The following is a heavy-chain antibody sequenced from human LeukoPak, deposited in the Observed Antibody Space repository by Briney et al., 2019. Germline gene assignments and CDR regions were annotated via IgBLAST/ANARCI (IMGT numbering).Heavy chain of an antibody. CDR2: ISWNSGYI. D-gene: IGHD6-19*01. CDR3: AKVRGTYSSGFFFHS. V-gene: IGHV3-9*01. Sequence: GRSLRLSCAASGFTCDDYAMHWVRQPPGNGLEWLSNISWNSGYIGHADSVKGRFTVSRDNAENSVYLQMNSLRPEDTAFYFCAKVRGTYSSGFFFHSWGQGTLVTVCS. CDR1: GFTCDDYA. J-gene: IGHJ4*02.